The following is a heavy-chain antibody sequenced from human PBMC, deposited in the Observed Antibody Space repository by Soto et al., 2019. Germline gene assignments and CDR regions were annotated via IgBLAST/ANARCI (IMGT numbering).Heavy chain of an antibody. CDR2: ISYSGST. Sequence: PXXTLSLSFPVSGGSISTYYWTWILQPPGKGLEWIGYISYSGSTNYNPSLKSRVSMSVDMSKNQFSLKMRSVTAADTAVYYCARRNFGDYDHYFDSWGQGTLVTVSS. J-gene: IGHJ4*02. CDR1: GGSISTYY. V-gene: IGHV4-59*01. CDR3: ARRNFGDYDHYFDS. D-gene: IGHD4-17*01.